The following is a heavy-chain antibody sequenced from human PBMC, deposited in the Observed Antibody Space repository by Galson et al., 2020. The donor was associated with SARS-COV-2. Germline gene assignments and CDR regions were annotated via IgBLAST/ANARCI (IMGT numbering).Heavy chain of an antibody. CDR3: ALIGDGYGFDL. V-gene: IGHV3-7*01. CDR2: IQEDGSEK. Sequence: PGGSLRLSCAASGFTFSTYWMTWVRPAPGKGLEWVANIQEDGSEKNYMDSVKGRFTISRDNAKNSLDLQMNSLRVEDTAIYYCALIGDGYGFDLWGRGTLVTVSS. J-gene: IGHJ2*01. CDR1: GFTFSTYW. D-gene: IGHD2-2*03.